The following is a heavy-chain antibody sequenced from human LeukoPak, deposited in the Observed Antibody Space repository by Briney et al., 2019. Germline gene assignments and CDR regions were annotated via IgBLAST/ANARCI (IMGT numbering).Heavy chain of an antibody. D-gene: IGHD6-25*01. J-gene: IGHJ6*02. CDR2: IYYSGST. V-gene: IGHV4-39*01. CDR3: ARQLYSSATV. Sequence: KRLRWIGNIYYSGSTYYNPSLKSRVTISVATSKNQFSLQLSSVTVADTAVYYCARQLYSSATVWGQGTTVTVSS.